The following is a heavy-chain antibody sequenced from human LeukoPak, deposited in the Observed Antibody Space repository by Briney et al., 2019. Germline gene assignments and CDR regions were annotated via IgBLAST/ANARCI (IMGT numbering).Heavy chain of an antibody. V-gene: IGHV1-3*01. CDR1: GYTFTSYA. CDR3: AGNGDYYDSSGYYY. Sequence: EASVKVSCKASGYTFTSYAMHWVRRAPGQRLEWMGWINAGNGNTKYSQKFQGRVTITRDTSASTAYMELSSLRSEDTAVYYCAGNGDYYDSSGYYYWGQGTLVTVSS. D-gene: IGHD3-22*01. CDR2: INAGNGNT. J-gene: IGHJ4*02.